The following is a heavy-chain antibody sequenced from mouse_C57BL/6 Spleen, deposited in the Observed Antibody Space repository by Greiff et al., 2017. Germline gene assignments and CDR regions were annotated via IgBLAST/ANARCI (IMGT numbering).Heavy chain of an antibody. CDR1: GFTFSDYG. V-gene: IGHV5-17*01. J-gene: IGHJ2*01. CDR3: ARIYYDYDGDYFDY. Sequence: VQVVESGGGLVKPGGSLKLSCAASGFTFSDYGIHWVRQAPEKGLEWVAYISSGSSTIYYADTVKGRFTISRDNAKNILFLQMTRLRSEDTAMYYCARIYYDYDGDYFDYWGQGTTLTVSS. D-gene: IGHD2-4*01. CDR2: ISSGSSTI.